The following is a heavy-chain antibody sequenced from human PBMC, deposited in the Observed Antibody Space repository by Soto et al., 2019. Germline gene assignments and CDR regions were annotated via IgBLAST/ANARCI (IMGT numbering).Heavy chain of an antibody. D-gene: IGHD4-4*01. Sequence: GGSLRLSCAASGFTFSSYVMNWARQAPGKGLEWVSSISSSSSDIYYAYSVKGRFTISRDNAKNSLYLQMNSLRAEDTAVYYCARGSTVTSGGRWFDPWGQGTLVTVSS. V-gene: IGHV3-21*01. CDR3: ARGSTVTSGGRWFDP. CDR1: GFTFSSYV. J-gene: IGHJ5*02. CDR2: ISSSSSDI.